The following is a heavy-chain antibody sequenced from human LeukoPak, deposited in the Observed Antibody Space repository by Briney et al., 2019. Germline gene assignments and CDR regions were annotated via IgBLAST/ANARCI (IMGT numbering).Heavy chain of an antibody. CDR1: GFTLSRHW. D-gene: IGHD2-2*01. Sequence: GGSLRLSGAASGFTLSRHWMSWVRQAPGKGLEWVASIKQDGSEKNYVDSVKGRFTISRDNAKNALYLQMNSLRAEDTAVNYCAREGLPAARDYWGQGTLVTVSS. CDR2: IKQDGSEK. J-gene: IGHJ4*02. CDR3: AREGLPAARDY. V-gene: IGHV3-7*01.